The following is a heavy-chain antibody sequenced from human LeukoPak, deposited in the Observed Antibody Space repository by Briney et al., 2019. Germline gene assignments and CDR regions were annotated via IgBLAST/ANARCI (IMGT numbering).Heavy chain of an antibody. CDR2: VYTSGST. D-gene: IGHD3-10*01. Sequence: PSETLSLTCSVSGGSISGYYWTWIRQPAGKGLEWIGRVYTSGSTHYNPSLKTRLTMSVDTSKNQFSLKLSSVTAADTAVYYCARQISDYYYYYIDVWGKGTTVTVSS. CDR1: GGSISGYY. J-gene: IGHJ6*03. V-gene: IGHV4-4*07. CDR3: ARQISDYYYYYIDV.